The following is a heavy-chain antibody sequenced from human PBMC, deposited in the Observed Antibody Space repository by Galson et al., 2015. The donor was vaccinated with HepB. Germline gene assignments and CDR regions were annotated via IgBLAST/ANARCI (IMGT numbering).Heavy chain of an antibody. CDR2: FDPEDGET. D-gene: IGHD3-22*01. J-gene: IGHJ3*02. Sequence: SVKVSCKVSGYTLTELSMHWVRQAPGKGLEWMGGFDPEDGETIYAQKFQGRVTMTEDTSTDTAYMELSSLRSEDTAVYYCATDQDSSGYYYGSDAFDIWGQGTMVTVSS. V-gene: IGHV1-24*01. CDR3: ATDQDSSGYYYGSDAFDI. CDR1: GYTLTELS.